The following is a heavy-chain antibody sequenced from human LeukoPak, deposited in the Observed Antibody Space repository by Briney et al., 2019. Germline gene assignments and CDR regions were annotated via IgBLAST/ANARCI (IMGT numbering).Heavy chain of an antibody. D-gene: IGHD2-2*01. Sequence: PGESLKISCKGSGHSFTSYWIGWVRQMPGKGLEWMGIIYPGDSDTRYSPSFQGQVTISPDKSVSTAYLQWSSLKASDTAMYYCSRLNGWQSISWSPSSFDYWGQGSLVTVSS. V-gene: IGHV5-51*01. CDR1: GHSFTSYW. CDR3: SRLNGWQSISWSPSSFDY. J-gene: IGHJ4*02. CDR2: IYPGDSDT.